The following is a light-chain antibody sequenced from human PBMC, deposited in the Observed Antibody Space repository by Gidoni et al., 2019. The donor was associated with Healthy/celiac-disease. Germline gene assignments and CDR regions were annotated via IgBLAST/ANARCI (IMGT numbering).Light chain of an antibody. J-gene: IGKJ1*01. Sequence: ELVLTQSTATLSLSPGERATLSCRASQSVSSYLAWYQQKPGQAPRLLLYDASNRATGIPARFSGSGSGTDFTLTIRSLEPEDFAVYYCQQRSNSWTFGQGTKVEIK. CDR1: QSVSSY. V-gene: IGKV3-11*01. CDR2: DAS. CDR3: QQRSNSWT.